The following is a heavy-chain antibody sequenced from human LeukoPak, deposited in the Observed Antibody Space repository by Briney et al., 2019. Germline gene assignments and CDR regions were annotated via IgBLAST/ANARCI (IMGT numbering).Heavy chain of an antibody. CDR2: IRGSGDST. CDR1: GFTFSTYA. CDR3: AKATPIAAAGYFDF. D-gene: IGHD6-13*01. V-gene: IGHV3-23*01. J-gene: IGHJ4*02. Sequence: GGSLRLSCAASGFTFSTYAMSWVRQAPGKGLEWVSAIRGSGDSTYYANSVKGRFTISRDNSKNTLYLQMNSLRAEGTAIYYCAKATPIAAAGYFDFWGQGTLVTVSS.